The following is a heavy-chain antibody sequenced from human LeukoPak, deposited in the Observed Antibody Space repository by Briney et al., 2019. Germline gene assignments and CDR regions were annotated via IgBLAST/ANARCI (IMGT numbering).Heavy chain of an antibody. J-gene: IGHJ3*02. Sequence: GGSLRLSCAASGFTFSSYAMSWVRQAPGKGLEWVSAISGSGGSTYHADSVKGRFTISRDNSKNTLYLQMNSLRAEDTAVYYCAKDESGSYWVGAFDIWGQGTMVTVSS. CDR3: AKDESGSYWVGAFDI. CDR1: GFTFSSYA. V-gene: IGHV3-23*01. D-gene: IGHD1-26*01. CDR2: ISGSGGST.